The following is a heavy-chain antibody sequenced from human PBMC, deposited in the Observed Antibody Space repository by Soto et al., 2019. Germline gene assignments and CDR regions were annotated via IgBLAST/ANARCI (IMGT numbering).Heavy chain of an antibody. J-gene: IGHJ4*02. D-gene: IGHD3-9*01. CDR3: AKDEVSGYFDWLLIGY. Sequence: GGSLRLSCAASGFTFSSYAMSWVRQAPGKGLEWVSAISGSGGSTYYADSVKGRFTISRDNSKNTLYLQMNSLRAEDTAVYYCAKDEVSGYFDWLLIGYWGQGTLVTVSS. CDR1: GFTFSSYA. CDR2: ISGSGGST. V-gene: IGHV3-23*01.